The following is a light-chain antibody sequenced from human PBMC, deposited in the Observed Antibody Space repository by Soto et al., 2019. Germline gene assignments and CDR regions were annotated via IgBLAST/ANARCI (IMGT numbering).Light chain of an antibody. Sequence: EIVMTQSPATLSVSPGGRATLSCRASQSVSYNLAWYQHKPGQAPRLLIYGASARATGIPARFSGSGSGTEFTLTISSLQSEDFAVYYCQQYINWPRTFGQGTKV. J-gene: IGKJ1*01. CDR2: GAS. V-gene: IGKV3-15*01. CDR3: QQYINWPRT. CDR1: QSVSYN.